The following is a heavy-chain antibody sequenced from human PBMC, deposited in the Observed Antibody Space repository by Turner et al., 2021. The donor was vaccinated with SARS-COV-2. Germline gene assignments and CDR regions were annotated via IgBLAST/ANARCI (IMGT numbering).Heavy chain of an antibody. V-gene: IGHV4-39*01. CDR1: GGSISSSSYY. J-gene: IGHJ6*03. D-gene: IGHD4-4*01. Sequence: QLQLQESGPGLVKPSETLSLTCSVSGGSISSSSYYWGWIRQTPGKGPEWIGSVYYRGNTYYNPSLESRVTISVDTSNNQFSLKLNSVTAADTAVYYCARVKSTVTTYYYYYMDVWGKGTTVTVSS. CDR3: ARVKSTVTTYYYYYMDV. CDR2: VYYRGNT.